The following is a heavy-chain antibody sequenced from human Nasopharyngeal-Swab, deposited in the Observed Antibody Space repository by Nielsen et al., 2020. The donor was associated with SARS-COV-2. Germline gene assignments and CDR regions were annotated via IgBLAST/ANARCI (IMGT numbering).Heavy chain of an antibody. J-gene: IGHJ3*02. CDR2: IKQDGSEK. CDR1: GFTFSSYW. V-gene: IGHV3-7*01. CDR3: AREWRERGLGSSGSRPQANAFDI. D-gene: IGHD1-26*01. Sequence: GGSLRLSCAAYGFTFSSYWMSWVRQAPGKGLEWVANIKQDGSEKYYVDSVKGRFTISRDNAKNSLYLQMNSLRAEDTAVYYCAREWRERGLGSSGSRPQANAFDIWGQGTMVTVSS.